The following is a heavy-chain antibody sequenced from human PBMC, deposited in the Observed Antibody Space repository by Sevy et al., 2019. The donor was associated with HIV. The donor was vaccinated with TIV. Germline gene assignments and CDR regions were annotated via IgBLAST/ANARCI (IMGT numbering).Heavy chain of an antibody. D-gene: IGHD3-22*01. Sequence: GGSLRLSCVASGFTFSDHYMSWIRQAPGKGLEWVSDISGSGSSIDYSDSVKGRFTISRDNAKNSLSLQMNSLRAEDTAVYYCARDLKDYDSSGYYFTFDFWGPGTLVTVSS. J-gene: IGHJ4*02. V-gene: IGHV3-11*04. CDR1: GFTFSDHY. CDR2: ISGSGSSI. CDR3: ARDLKDYDSSGYYFTFDF.